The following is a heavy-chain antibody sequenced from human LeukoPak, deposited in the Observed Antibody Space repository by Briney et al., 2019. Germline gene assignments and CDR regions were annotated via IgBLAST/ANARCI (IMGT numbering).Heavy chain of an antibody. CDR3: AKFGVVVAARPYYFDY. D-gene: IGHD2-15*01. CDR2: ISGSGGST. Sequence: GGSLRLSCAASGFTFSSYAMSWVRQAPGKGLEWVSAISGSGGSTYCADSVKGRFTISRDNSKNTLYLQMNSLRAEDTAVYYCAKFGVVVAARPYYFDYWGQGTLVTVSS. CDR1: GFTFSSYA. J-gene: IGHJ4*02. V-gene: IGHV3-23*01.